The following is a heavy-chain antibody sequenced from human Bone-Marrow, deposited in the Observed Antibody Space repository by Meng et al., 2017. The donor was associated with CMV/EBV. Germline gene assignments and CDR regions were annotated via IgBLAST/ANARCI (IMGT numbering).Heavy chain of an antibody. Sequence: SAPTLVKPTQTLTLTCTFSGFSLSTSGMRVSWIRQPPGKALEWLARIDWDDDKFYSTSLKTRLTISKDTSKNPVVLTMTNMDPVDTATYYCATTQREGGIFFDYWGQGTLVTVSS. V-gene: IGHV2-70D*14. CDR3: ATTQREGGIFFDY. D-gene: IGHD2-15*01. CDR1: GFSLSTSGMR. J-gene: IGHJ4*02. CDR2: IDWDDDK.